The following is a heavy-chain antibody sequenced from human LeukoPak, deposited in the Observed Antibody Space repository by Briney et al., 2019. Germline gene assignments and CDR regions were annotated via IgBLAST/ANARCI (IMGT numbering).Heavy chain of an antibody. Sequence: GGSLRLSCAASGFTPSNYSMNWVRQAPGKGLEWVSSIIGSTSRIYYYADSVRGRFTISRDNAKSALYLQMNSLRAEDEAIYYSARDFYDGSGTTDAFDIWGQGTMVTVCS. V-gene: IGHV3-21*01. CDR3: ARDFYDGSGTTDAFDI. CDR1: GFTPSNYS. D-gene: IGHD3-22*01. J-gene: IGHJ3*02. CDR2: IIGSTSRI.